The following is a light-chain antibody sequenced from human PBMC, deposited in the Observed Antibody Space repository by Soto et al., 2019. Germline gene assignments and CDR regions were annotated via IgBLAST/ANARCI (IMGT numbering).Light chain of an antibody. CDR3: CSYAGSSTFYV. CDR2: EVS. J-gene: IGLJ1*01. CDR1: SSDVGSYNL. V-gene: IGLV2-23*02. Sequence: QSELTQPASVSGSPGQSITISCTGTSSDVGSYNLVSWYQQHPGKAPKLMIYEVSKRPSGVSNRFSGSKSGNTASLTISGLQAEDEADYYCCSYAGSSTFYVFGTGTKLTVL.